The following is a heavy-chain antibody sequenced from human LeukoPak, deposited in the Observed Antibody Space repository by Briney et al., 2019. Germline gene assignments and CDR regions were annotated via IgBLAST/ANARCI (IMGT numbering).Heavy chain of an antibody. J-gene: IGHJ3*02. CDR3: ARVQRAYDSSGFLFDAFDI. Sequence: SVKVSCKASGGTFSSYTISWVRQAPGQGLEWMGRIIPILGIANYAQKFQGRVTITADKSTSTAYMELSSLRSEDTAVYYCARVQRAYDSSGFLFDAFDIWGQGTMVTVSS. D-gene: IGHD3-22*01. CDR2: IIPILGIA. V-gene: IGHV1-69*02. CDR1: GGTFSSYT.